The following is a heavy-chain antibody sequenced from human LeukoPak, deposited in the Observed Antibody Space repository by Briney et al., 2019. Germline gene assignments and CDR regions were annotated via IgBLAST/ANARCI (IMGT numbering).Heavy chain of an antibody. Sequence: GGSLRLSCAASGFTFSSYGMHWVRQAPGKGLEWVAVISYDGSNKYYADSVKGRFTISRDNAKNSLYLQMNSLRAEDTAVYYCAREMTYYYDSSGHFDYWGQGTLVTVSS. J-gene: IGHJ4*02. CDR3: AREMTYYYDSSGHFDY. D-gene: IGHD3-22*01. CDR2: ISYDGSNK. V-gene: IGHV3-30*03. CDR1: GFTFSSYG.